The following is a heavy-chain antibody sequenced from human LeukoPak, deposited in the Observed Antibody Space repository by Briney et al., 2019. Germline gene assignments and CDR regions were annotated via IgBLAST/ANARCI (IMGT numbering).Heavy chain of an antibody. Sequence: GGSLRLSCAASGITLSSYWMDWVRQAPGKGLVWVSRINSDGFSTSYADSVKGRFTISRDNAKNTLYLQMNSLRAEDTAVYYCARGTSGGYFDYWGQGTLVTVSS. CDR2: INSDGFST. V-gene: IGHV3-74*01. CDR3: ARGTSGGYFDY. J-gene: IGHJ4*02. D-gene: IGHD1-26*01. CDR1: GITLSSYW.